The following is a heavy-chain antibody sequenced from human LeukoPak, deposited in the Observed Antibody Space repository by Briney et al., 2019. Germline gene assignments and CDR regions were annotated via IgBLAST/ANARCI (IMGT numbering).Heavy chain of an antibody. V-gene: IGHV3-30*19. CDR2: ICYDGSNK. J-gene: IGHJ6*03. CDR3: ARAGNDYYMDV. CDR1: GFTFSSYG. Sequence: GRSLRLSCAASGFTFSSYGMHWVRQAPGKGLEWVAVICYDGSNKYYADSVKGRFTISRDNSKNTLNLQMNSLRAEDTAVYYCARAGNDYYMDVWGKGTTVTVSS.